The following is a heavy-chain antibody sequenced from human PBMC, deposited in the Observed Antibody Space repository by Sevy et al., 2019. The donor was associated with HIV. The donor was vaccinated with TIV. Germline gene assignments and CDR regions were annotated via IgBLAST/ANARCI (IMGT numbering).Heavy chain of an antibody. CDR1: GFTFSSYW. V-gene: IGHV3-7*01. Sequence: GGSLRLSCAASGFTFSSYWMSWVRQAPGKGLEWVANIKQDGSEKYYVDSVKGRFTISRDNAKNSLYLQMNSLRAEDTAVYFCARGGDFNDRSAKRDFDYWGQGTLVTVSS. D-gene: IGHD3-22*01. CDR3: ARGGDFNDRSAKRDFDY. CDR2: IKQDGSEK. J-gene: IGHJ4*02.